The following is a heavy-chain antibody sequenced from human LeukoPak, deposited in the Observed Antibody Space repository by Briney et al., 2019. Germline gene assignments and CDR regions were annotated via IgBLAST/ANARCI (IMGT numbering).Heavy chain of an antibody. D-gene: IGHD5-12*01. J-gene: IGHJ4*02. CDR1: GYTFTSYG. V-gene: IGHV1-18*01. CDR3: ARDVGSGYDPSLIFDY. Sequence: ASVKVSCKASGYTFTSYGISWVRQAPGQGLEWMGWISAYNGNTNYAQKLQGRVTMTTDTSTSTAYMELRSLRSDGTAVYYCARDVGSGYDPSLIFDYWGQGTLVTVSS. CDR2: ISAYNGNT.